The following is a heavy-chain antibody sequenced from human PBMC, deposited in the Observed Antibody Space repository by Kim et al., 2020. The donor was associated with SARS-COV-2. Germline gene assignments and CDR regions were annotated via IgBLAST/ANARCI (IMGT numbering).Heavy chain of an antibody. CDR3: ARIRGIGTTGSHAYRYYMDV. D-gene: IGHD1-7*01. CDR2: IDWDDDK. J-gene: IGHJ6*03. V-gene: IGHV2-70*11. CDR1: GFSLSTSGMC. Sequence: SGPTLVNPTQTLTLTCTFSGFSLSTSGMCVNWIRQPPGKALEWLARIDWDDDKYYNTSLRTRLAISKDTSNNQVVLTMTNMDPVDTATYYCARIRGIGTTGSHAYRYYMDVWGQGTPVTVAS.